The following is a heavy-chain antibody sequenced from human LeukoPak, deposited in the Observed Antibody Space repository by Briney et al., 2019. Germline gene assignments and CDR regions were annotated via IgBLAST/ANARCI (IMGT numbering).Heavy chain of an antibody. D-gene: IGHD1-26*01. CDR3: AKRSISGNYYFDY. V-gene: IGHV3-30*18. J-gene: IGHJ4*02. Sequence: GGSLRLSCAASGFTFSSYGMHWVRQAPGKGLEWVAVISYDGSNKYYADSVKGRFTISRDKSKNTLFLQMNSLRAEDTAVYYCAKRSISGNYYFDYWGQGTLVTVSS. CDR1: GFTFSSYG. CDR2: ISYDGSNK.